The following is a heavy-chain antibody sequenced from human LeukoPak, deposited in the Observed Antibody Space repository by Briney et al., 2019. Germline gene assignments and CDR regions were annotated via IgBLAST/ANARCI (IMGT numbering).Heavy chain of an antibody. CDR1: GFTFSSYA. CDR3: AKARDKYYDILTGYSYFDY. D-gene: IGHD3-9*01. CDR2: ISGSGDST. V-gene: IGHV3-23*01. J-gene: IGHJ4*02. Sequence: GSLRLSCAASGFTFSSYAMSWVRQAPGKGLEWVSAISGSGDSTYYADSVKGRFTISRDNSKNTLYLQMNSLRAEDTALYYCAKARDKYYDILTGYSYFDYWGQGTLVTVSS.